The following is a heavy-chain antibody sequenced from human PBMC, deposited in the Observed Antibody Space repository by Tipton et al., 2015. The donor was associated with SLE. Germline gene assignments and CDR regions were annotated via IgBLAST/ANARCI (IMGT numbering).Heavy chain of an antibody. CDR3: ARDGAAAGAWWFDP. CDR1: GGSISSGSYY. Sequence: TLSLTCTVSGGSISSGSYYWSWIRQPAGKGLEWIGRIYTSGSTIYNPSLKSRVTISVDTSKNQFSLKLSSVTAADTAVYYCARDGAAAGAWWFDPWGQGTLVTVSS. D-gene: IGHD6-19*01. J-gene: IGHJ5*02. CDR2: IYTSGST. V-gene: IGHV4-61*02.